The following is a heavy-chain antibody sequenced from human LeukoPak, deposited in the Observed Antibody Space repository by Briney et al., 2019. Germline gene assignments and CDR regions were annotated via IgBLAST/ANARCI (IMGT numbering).Heavy chain of an antibody. CDR3: ARDGGSYFPDYYYYGMDV. CDR2: IIPIFGTA. J-gene: IGHJ6*02. Sequence: SVKVSCKASGGTFSSYAISWVRQAPGQGLEWMGGIIPIFGTANYAQKFQGRVTITADESTSTAYMELSSLRSEDTAVYYCARDGGSYFPDYYYYGMDVWGQGTTVTVSS. D-gene: IGHD1-26*01. V-gene: IGHV1-69*13. CDR1: GGTFSSYA.